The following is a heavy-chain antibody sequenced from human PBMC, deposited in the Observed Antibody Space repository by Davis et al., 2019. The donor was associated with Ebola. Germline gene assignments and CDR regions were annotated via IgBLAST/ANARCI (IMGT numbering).Heavy chain of an antibody. Sequence: GESLKISCQGSGYTFPSHWIGWVRQVPGKGLDWMGIIYPGDSDTRYSPSFQGQVTMSADKSVSTAYLQWSSLKASDTAMYYCARGAGDGDYVDYWGQGTLVTVSS. J-gene: IGHJ4*02. CDR1: GYTFPSHW. D-gene: IGHD4-17*01. CDR3: ARGAGDGDYVDY. V-gene: IGHV5-51*01. CDR2: IYPGDSDT.